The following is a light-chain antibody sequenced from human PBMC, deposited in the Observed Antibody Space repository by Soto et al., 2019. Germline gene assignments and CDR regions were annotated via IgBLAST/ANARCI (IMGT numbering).Light chain of an antibody. CDR3: QQLNSYPIT. CDR1: QGISSY. Sequence: GDRVTITCRASQGISSYLAWYQQKPGKAPKLLIYAASTLQSGVPSRFSGSGSGTEFTLTISSLQPEDFATYFCQQLNSYPITFGQGTRLEIK. CDR2: AAS. J-gene: IGKJ5*01. V-gene: IGKV1-9*01.